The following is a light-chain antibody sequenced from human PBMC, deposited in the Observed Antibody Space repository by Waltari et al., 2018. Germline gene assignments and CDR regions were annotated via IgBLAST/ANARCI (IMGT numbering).Light chain of an antibody. CDR2: RHD. J-gene: IGLJ3*02. CDR3: ATWDDSPTGRWV. Sequence: QSVLTPPPSTSGTPGPRGTISGPGRQAQGGDKAGNWFHQVPGTAPKLVIYRHDQRPSGVPDRFTASKSGTSASLAISGLQSEDEGDYYCATWDDSPTGRWVFGGGTRVTVL. CDR1: QAQGGDKA. V-gene: IGLV1-44*01.